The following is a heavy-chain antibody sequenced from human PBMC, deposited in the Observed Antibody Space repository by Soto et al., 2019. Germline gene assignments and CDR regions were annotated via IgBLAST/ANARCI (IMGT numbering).Heavy chain of an antibody. Sequence: SVKVSLKASTFTFTSSAVQWVRQARGQRLEWIGWIVVGSGNTKYAQNFQERVTITRDMSSGTAYLELSSLRSEDTAVYYCATHREGATYYFDYWGQGTLVTVSS. D-gene: IGHD1-26*01. J-gene: IGHJ4*02. CDR2: IVVGSGNT. V-gene: IGHV1-58*01. CDR3: ATHREGATYYFDY. CDR1: TFTFTSSA.